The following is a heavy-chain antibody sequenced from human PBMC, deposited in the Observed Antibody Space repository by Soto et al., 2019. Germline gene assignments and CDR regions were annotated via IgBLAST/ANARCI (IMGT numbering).Heavy chain of an antibody. CDR1: GFTFSSYS. D-gene: IGHD3-22*01. CDR3: ARVGSNYYDSSGYLF. Sequence: EVQLVESGGGLVKPGGSLRLSCAASGFTFSSYSMNWVRQAPGKGLEWVSSISSSSSYIYYADSVKGRFTISRDNAKNSLYLQMNSLRAEDTAVYYCARVGSNYYDSSGYLFWGQGTLVTVSS. CDR2: ISSSSSYI. V-gene: IGHV3-21*01. J-gene: IGHJ4*02.